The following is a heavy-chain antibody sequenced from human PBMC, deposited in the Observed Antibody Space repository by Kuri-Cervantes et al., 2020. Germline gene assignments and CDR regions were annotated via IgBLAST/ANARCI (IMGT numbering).Heavy chain of an antibody. CDR2: ISAYNGNT. CDR3: ARDVFGAAVASRAFDI. D-gene: IGHD6-19*01. Sequence: ASVKVSCKASGYTFTSYGISWVRQAPGQGLEWMGWISAYNGNTNYAQKLQGRVTMTTDTSTTTAYMELKSLRSDDTAVYYCARDVFGAAVASRAFDIWGQGTMVTVSS. J-gene: IGHJ3*02. CDR1: GYTFTSYG. V-gene: IGHV1-18*01.